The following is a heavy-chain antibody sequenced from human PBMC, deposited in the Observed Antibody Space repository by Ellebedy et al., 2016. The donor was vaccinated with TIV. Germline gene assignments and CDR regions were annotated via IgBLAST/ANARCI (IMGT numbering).Heavy chain of an antibody. J-gene: IGHJ5*02. CDR2: TYYRSKWFY. V-gene: IGHV6-1*01. D-gene: IGHD6-19*01. CDR3: ARAGGSGHNWFDP. Sequence: SQTLSLTCAISGDSVSRNSVAWNWIRQSTSRGLEWLGRTYYRSKWFYDYAVSVKSRITINPDTSKNQFSLQLNSVTPEDTAAYYCARAGGSGHNWFDPWGQGTLVTVSS. CDR1: GDSVSRNSVA.